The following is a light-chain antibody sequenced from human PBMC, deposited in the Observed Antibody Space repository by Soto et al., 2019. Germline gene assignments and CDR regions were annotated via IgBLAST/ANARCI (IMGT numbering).Light chain of an antibody. Sequence: DVVMTQSPLSLPDTHGEPVSISCRSSQSLIHSDGSTYLSWFQQRPGQSPRRLIYEVSDRDSGVPDRFSGSGSGTDFTLKISMVEAEDVGVYYCKQGTHWPWTFGPGTEVEIK. CDR1: QSLIHSDGSTY. CDR3: KQGTHWPWT. J-gene: IGKJ1*01. V-gene: IGKV2-30*02. CDR2: EVS.